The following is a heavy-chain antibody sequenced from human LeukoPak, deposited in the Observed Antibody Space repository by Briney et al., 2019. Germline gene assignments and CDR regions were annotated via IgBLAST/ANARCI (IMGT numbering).Heavy chain of an antibody. Sequence: PSETLSLTCAVSGGSISSGGYSWSWIRQPPGKGLEWIGYIYHSGSTYYNPPLKSRVTISVDRSKNQFSLKLSSVTAADTAVYYCASTRGDAFDIWGQGTMVTVSS. J-gene: IGHJ3*02. D-gene: IGHD1-26*01. V-gene: IGHV4-30-2*01. CDR3: ASTRGDAFDI. CDR1: GGSISSGGYS. CDR2: IYHSGST.